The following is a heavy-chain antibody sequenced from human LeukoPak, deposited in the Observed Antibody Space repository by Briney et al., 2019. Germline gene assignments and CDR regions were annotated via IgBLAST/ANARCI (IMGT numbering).Heavy chain of an antibody. Sequence: PGGSLSLTCAAAGFTINSYAMSWLRQAPGQELEWVSAISGSGGSTYYAVSVKGRFTISRDNSKNTLYLQMNSLRAEDTAVYYCAKAWVQLWKQPPDYWGQGTLVTVSS. CDR1: GFTINSYA. J-gene: IGHJ4*02. CDR3: AKAWVQLWKQPPDY. D-gene: IGHD5-18*01. CDR2: ISGSGGST. V-gene: IGHV3-23*01.